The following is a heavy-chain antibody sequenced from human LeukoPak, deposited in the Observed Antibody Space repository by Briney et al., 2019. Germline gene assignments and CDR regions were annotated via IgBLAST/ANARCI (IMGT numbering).Heavy chain of an antibody. V-gene: IGHV3-73*01. Sequence: GGSLRLSCAASGFTFSGSAMHWVRQASGKGLEWVGRIRSKANSYATAYAASVKGRFTISRDDSKNTAYLQMNSLKTEDTAVYYCTRQGYFDRPSGRSYYYYMDVWGKGTTVTVSS. CDR2: IRSKANSYAT. D-gene: IGHD3-9*01. CDR3: TRQGYFDRPSGRSYYYYMDV. CDR1: GFTFSGSA. J-gene: IGHJ6*03.